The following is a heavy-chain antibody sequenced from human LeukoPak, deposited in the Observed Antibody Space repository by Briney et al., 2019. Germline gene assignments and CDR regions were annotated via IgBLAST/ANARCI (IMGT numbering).Heavy chain of an antibody. V-gene: IGHV5-51*01. J-gene: IGHJ4*02. CDR1: GYSFTNYW. Sequence: GESLKISCKSSGYSFTNYWIAWVRQMPGKGPEWMGIIYPGDSDIRYSPSFQGQVTISADESISTAYLQWNTLGASDTAVYFCSRRPPIYGDYSYYFDSWGQGTLVTVSS. CDR2: IYPGDSDI. CDR3: SRRPPIYGDYSYYFDS. D-gene: IGHD4-17*01.